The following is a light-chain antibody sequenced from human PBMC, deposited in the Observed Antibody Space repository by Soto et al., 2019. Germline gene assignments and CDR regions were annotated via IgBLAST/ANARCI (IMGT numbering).Light chain of an antibody. CDR2: AAS. J-gene: IGKJ4*01. CDR1: QSISSY. Sequence: DIKMTQSPSSLSASVGDRVTITCRASQSISSYLNWYQQKPGKAPKLLIYAASSLQSGVPSRFSGRGSGTDFTLTTSSLQPEDVATYYCQKYNSAPLTFGGGTKVDIK. V-gene: IGKV1-27*01. CDR3: QKYNSAPLT.